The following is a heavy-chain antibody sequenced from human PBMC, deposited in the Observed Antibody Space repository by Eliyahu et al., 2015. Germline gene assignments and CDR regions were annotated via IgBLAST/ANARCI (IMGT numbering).Heavy chain of an antibody. CDR1: GFXFDKYW. V-gene: IGHV3-74*01. J-gene: IGHJ6*02. Sequence: EVMLVESGGGVVRPGGSLRLSCAASGFXFDKYWMYWVRQASGKGLLWVSRVNRDETSLYYEDSVRGRFITSRDNAKNTLYLLLNNVTVEDTAVYYCARERRMTLFGGAQFLRGEALDVWGQGTTVTV. CDR3: ARERRMTLFGGAQFLRGEALDV. CDR2: VNRDETSL. D-gene: IGHD3-10*02.